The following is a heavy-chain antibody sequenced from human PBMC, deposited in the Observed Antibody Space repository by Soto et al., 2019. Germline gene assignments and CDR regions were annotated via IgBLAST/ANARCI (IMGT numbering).Heavy chain of an antibody. CDR3: ARHQTVREGYSSSWYVRDWFDP. J-gene: IGHJ5*02. CDR1: GYTFTTFW. Sequence: GESLKISCTGFGYTFTTFWISWVRQMPGRGLEWMGRIDPRDSYTNYSPSFQGHVTISADKSISTAYLQWSSLKASDTAMYYCARHQTVREGYSSSWYVRDWFDPWGQGTLVTVSS. V-gene: IGHV5-10-1*01. D-gene: IGHD6-13*01. CDR2: IDPRDSYT.